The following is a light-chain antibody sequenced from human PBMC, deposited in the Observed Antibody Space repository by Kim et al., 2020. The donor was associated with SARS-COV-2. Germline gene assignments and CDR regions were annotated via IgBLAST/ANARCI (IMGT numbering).Light chain of an antibody. CDR1: QSINSN. CDR2: GAA. Sequence: EIVMTQSPATLSVSPRERATLSCRASQSINSNLAWYQQKPGQAPRLLMYGAATRSSGIPARFSGSWSGTEFTLTIDSLQSEDFAVYYCQQYNSWPLTFGGETKVEI. V-gene: IGKV3-15*01. CDR3: QQYNSWPLT. J-gene: IGKJ4*01.